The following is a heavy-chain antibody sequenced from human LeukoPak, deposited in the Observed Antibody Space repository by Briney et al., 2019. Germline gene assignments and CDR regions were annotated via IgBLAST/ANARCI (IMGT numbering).Heavy chain of an antibody. Sequence: GGSLRLSCAASGFTFSAYSMNWVRQAPGKGLEYVSAISSNGGSTYYADSVKGRFTISRDNSKNTLYLQMSSLRAEDTAVYYCVYGRLRPFDYWGQGTLVTVSS. CDR2: ISSNGGST. CDR3: VYGRLRPFDY. V-gene: IGHV3-64D*06. CDR1: GFTFSAYS. D-gene: IGHD4-17*01. J-gene: IGHJ4*02.